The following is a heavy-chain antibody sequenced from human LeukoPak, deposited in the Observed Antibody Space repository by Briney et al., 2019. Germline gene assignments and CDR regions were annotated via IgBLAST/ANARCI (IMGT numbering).Heavy chain of an antibody. CDR3: ARGRTAYSSGWLLSLS. D-gene: IGHD6-19*01. CDR2: MNPNSGNT. J-gene: IGHJ5*02. Sequence: ASVKVSCKASGYTFTSYDINWVRQATGQGLEWMGWMNPNSGNTGYAQKFQGRVTMTRNTSISTAYMELSSLRSEDTAVYYCARGRTAYSSGWLLSLSWGQGTLATVSS. CDR1: GYTFTSYD. V-gene: IGHV1-8*01.